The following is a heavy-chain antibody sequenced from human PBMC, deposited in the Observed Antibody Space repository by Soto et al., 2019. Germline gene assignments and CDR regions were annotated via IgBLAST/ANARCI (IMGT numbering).Heavy chain of an antibody. CDR3: AKDMKWGGMTTIQYFDS. J-gene: IGHJ4*02. Sequence: GGSLRLSCVASGFTADDYAMHWVRQAPGKGLEWVSGISSNSDTIDYADSVKGRFTISRDNAKNSLFLQMNSLRPEDTALYYCAKDMKWGGMTTIQYFDSWGQGTLVTVSS. V-gene: IGHV3-9*02. D-gene: IGHD4-17*01. CDR1: GFTADDYA. CDR2: ISSNSDTI.